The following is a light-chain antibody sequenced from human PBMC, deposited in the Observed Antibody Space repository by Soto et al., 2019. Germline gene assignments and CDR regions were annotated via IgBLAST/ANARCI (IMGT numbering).Light chain of an antibody. Sequence: DIQMTQSPSTLSASVGDRVTITCRASQSISNWLAWYQQKPGKAPKLLIYRASSLESGVPSRFSGSGSGTEFPRTISSLQPDDFATYYCQQYNSYSPRLTFGGGTKVETK. CDR1: QSISNW. V-gene: IGKV1-5*03. CDR3: QQYNSYSPRLT. J-gene: IGKJ4*01. CDR2: RAS.